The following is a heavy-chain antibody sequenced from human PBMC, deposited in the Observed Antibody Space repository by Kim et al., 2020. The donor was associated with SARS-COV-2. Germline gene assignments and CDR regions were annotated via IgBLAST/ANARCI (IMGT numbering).Heavy chain of an antibody. V-gene: IGHV7-4-1*02. CDR2: INTNTGNP. CDR3: AREMLLQDYYKGMDV. J-gene: IGHJ6*02. Sequence: ASVKVSCKASGYTFTSYGMNCVRQAPGQGLEWMGWINTNTGNPTYAQGFTGRFVFSLDTSVSTAYLQISSLKAEDTAVYFCAREMLLQDYYKGMDVWGQGTTVTVSS. CDR1: GYTFTSYG. D-gene: IGHD3-10*02.